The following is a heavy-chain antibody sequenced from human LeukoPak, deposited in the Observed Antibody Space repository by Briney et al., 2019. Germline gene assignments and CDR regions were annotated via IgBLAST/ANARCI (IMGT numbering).Heavy chain of an antibody. CDR3: ATFLGRGYCSGGSCPYNWFDP. Sequence: GASVKVSCKASGYTFTGKYMHWVRQAPGQGLEWMGWINPNSGGTNYVQKFQGRVTMTRDTSISTAYMELSSLRSDDTAVYYCATFLGRGYCSGGSCPYNWFDPWGQGTLVTVSS. D-gene: IGHD2-15*01. V-gene: IGHV1-2*02. CDR1: GYTFTGKY. CDR2: INPNSGGT. J-gene: IGHJ5*02.